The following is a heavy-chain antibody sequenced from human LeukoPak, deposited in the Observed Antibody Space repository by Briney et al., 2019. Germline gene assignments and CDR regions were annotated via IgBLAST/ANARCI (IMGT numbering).Heavy chain of an antibody. CDR1: GYTFTSYY. J-gene: IGHJ3*02. Sequence: SVKVSCKASGYTFTSYYMHWVRQAPGQGLEWMGGIIPIFGTANYAQKFQGRVTITADESTSTAYMELSSLRSEDTAVYYCARNRLGSDAFDIWGQGTMVTVSS. CDR2: IIPIFGTA. CDR3: ARNRLGSDAFDI. D-gene: IGHD3-22*01. V-gene: IGHV1-69*13.